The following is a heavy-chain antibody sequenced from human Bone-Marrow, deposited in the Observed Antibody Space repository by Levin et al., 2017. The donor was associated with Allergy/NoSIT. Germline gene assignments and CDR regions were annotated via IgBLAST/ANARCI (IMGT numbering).Heavy chain of an antibody. V-gene: IGHV4-31*03. D-gene: IGHD3-3*01. CDR2: IYYSGST. Sequence: PSETLSLTCTVSGGSISSGGYYWSWIRQHPGKGLEWIGYIYYSGSTYYNPSLKSRVTISVDTSKNQFSLKLSSVTAADTAVYYCAREHYDFWSGYYLFDYWGQGTLVTVSS. J-gene: IGHJ4*02. CDR1: GGSISSGGYY. CDR3: AREHYDFWSGYYLFDY.